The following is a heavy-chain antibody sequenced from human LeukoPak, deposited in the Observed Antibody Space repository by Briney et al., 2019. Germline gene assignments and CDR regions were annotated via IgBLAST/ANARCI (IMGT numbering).Heavy chain of an antibody. CDR3: AKLGGRIQLWFDDY. V-gene: IGHV3-23*01. CDR1: GFTFSSYA. CDR2: ISGSGGST. Sequence: GGSLRLSCAASGFTFSSYAMSWVRQAPGKGLEWVSAISGSGGSTYYADSMKGRFTISRDNSKNTLYLQMNSLRAEDTAVYYCAKLGGRIQLWFDDYWGQGTLVTVSS. J-gene: IGHJ4*02. D-gene: IGHD5-18*01.